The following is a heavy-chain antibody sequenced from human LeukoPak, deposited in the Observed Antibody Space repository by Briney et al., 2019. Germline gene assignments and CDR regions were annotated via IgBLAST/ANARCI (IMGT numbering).Heavy chain of an antibody. Sequence: PGGSLRLSCAASGFNFSRHTMNWVRQAPGKGLEWVSYISSSSRTKYYADSVKGRFTISRDNAKNSLFLQMSSLRAEDTAVYYCAREVPTGTSFDYWAQGTLVTVSS. CDR2: ISSSSRTK. D-gene: IGHD4-17*01. V-gene: IGHV3-48*04. CDR3: AREVPTGTSFDY. CDR1: GFNFSRHT. J-gene: IGHJ4*02.